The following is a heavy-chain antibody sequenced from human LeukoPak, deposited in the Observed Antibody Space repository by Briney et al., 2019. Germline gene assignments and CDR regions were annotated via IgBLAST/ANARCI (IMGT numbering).Heavy chain of an antibody. CDR3: ARDRGTDGSDQLDP. CDR2: ICSSGTT. CDR1: GASISTYC. D-gene: IGHD5-24*01. J-gene: IGHJ5*02. Sequence: SETLSLTCTVSGASISTYCWIWIRQADGKGLEGIGRICSSGTTIYNPSLKSRVIMSLDMSNNQFSLILTSVTAADTAVYYCARDRGTDGSDQLDPWGQGILVTVSS. V-gene: IGHV4-4*07.